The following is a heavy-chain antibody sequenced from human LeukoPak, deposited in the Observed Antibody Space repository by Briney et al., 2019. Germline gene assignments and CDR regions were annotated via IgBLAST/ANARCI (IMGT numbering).Heavy chain of an antibody. CDR2: MGSRATVI. Sequence: PGGSLRLSCAASGFTVSSYEMNWVRQAPGKGLEWVGYMGSRATVIDYAGSVKGRFTISRDNAKNSLYLQMNSLRAEDTAVYYCARAGYSSSWAYWGQGTLVTVSS. CDR1: GFTVSSYE. V-gene: IGHV3-48*03. CDR3: ARAGYSSSWAY. D-gene: IGHD6-13*01. J-gene: IGHJ4*02.